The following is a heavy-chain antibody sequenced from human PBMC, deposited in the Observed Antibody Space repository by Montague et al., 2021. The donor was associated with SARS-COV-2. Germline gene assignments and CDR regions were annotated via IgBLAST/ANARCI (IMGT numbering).Heavy chain of an antibody. J-gene: IGHJ5*02. Sequence: SETLSLTCTVSGXSMSDHYWSWIRQPPRKGLEWLAYIYYSGGINSNASLKSRVTMSVDTSKNQFSLKLTSVTAADTAVYYCARAVSVRRAVNWFDPWGQGTLVTVSS. CDR1: GXSMSDHY. CDR3: ARAVSVRRAVNWFDP. D-gene: IGHD3-10*01. CDR2: IYYSGGI. V-gene: IGHV4-59*11.